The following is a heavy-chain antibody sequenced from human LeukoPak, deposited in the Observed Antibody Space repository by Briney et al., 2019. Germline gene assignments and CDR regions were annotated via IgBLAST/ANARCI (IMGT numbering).Heavy chain of an antibody. D-gene: IGHD6-19*01. J-gene: IGHJ4*02. CDR3: AKGPPSIAVAGPLDY. CDR2: ISGSGGST. V-gene: IGHV3-23*01. Sequence: GGSLRLSCAASGFTFSSYAMSWARQAPGKGLEWVSAISGSGGSTYYADSVKGRFTISRDNSKNTLYLQMNSLRAEDMAVYYCAKGPPSIAVAGPLDYWGQGTLVTVSS. CDR1: GFTFSSYA.